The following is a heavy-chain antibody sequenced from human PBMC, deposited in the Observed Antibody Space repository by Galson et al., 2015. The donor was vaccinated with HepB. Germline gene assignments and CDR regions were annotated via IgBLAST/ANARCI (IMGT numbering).Heavy chain of an antibody. D-gene: IGHD2-2*01. CDR2: IYPGDSDT. CDR1: GYSFTSYW. Sequence: QSGAEVKKPGESLKISCKGSGYSFTSYWIGWVRQMPGKGLEWMGIIYPGDSDTRYSPSFQGQVTISADKSISTAYLQWSSLKASDTAMYYCARLGREHCSSTSCRTSTKNYYYGMDVWGQGTTVTVSS. V-gene: IGHV5-51*01. J-gene: IGHJ6*02. CDR3: ARLGREHCSSTSCRTSTKNYYYGMDV.